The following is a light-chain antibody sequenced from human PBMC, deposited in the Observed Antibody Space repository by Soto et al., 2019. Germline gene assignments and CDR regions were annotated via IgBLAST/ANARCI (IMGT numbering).Light chain of an antibody. CDR1: QSVSSY. Sequence: EIVLTQSPATLSLSLGESATLSCRASQSVSSYLAWYQQKPGQGPRLLIYDASNRATGVSARFSGSGYGTDFTLTISSLQSEDFAVYYCQQYNNWPPITFGQGTRLEI. CDR3: QQYNNWPPIT. V-gene: IGKV3-11*01. J-gene: IGKJ5*01. CDR2: DAS.